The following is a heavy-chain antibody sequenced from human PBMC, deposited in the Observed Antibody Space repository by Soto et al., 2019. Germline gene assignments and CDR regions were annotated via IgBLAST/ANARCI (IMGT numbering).Heavy chain of an antibody. CDR1: GFTFSSYA. Sequence: GGSLSLSCAASGFTFSSYAMSWVRQAPGKGLEWVSSISGSGGGTYYADSVKGRFTFSRGNSKNTLYLQMNSLRAEDTAVYYFAKFGMATTKRSPPYYIDYWGQGALVTVSS. D-gene: IGHD1-1*01. J-gene: IGHJ4*02. V-gene: IGHV3-23*01. CDR3: AKFGMATTKRSPPYYIDY. CDR2: ISGSGGGT.